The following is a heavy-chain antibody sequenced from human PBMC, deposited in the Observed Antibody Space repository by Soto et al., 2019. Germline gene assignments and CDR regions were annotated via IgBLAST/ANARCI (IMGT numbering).Heavy chain of an antibody. J-gene: IGHJ6*02. CDR1: GYTFTGYY. Sequence: ASVKVSCKASGYTFTGYYMHWVRQAPGQGLEWMGWINPNSGGTNYAQKFQGRVTMTRDTSISTAYMEPSRLRSDDTAVYYCARDMTQLWSIYYYGMDVWGQGTTVTVSS. D-gene: IGHD5-18*01. CDR3: ARDMTQLWSIYYYGMDV. V-gene: IGHV1-2*02. CDR2: INPNSGGT.